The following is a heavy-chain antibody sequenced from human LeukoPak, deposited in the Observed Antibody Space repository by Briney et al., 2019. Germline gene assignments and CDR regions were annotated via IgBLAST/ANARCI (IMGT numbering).Heavy chain of an antibody. CDR3: ARGGNLGDSDAFDL. V-gene: IGHV1-69*04. CDR2: IIPILGIA. J-gene: IGHJ3*01. D-gene: IGHD2-21*02. CDR1: GGTFSSYA. Sequence: SVKVSCKASGGTFSSYAISWVRQAPGQGLEWMGRIIPILGIANYAQKFQGRVTITADKSTSTAYMELSSLRSEDTAVYYCARGGNLGDSDAFDLWGQGTMVTVSS.